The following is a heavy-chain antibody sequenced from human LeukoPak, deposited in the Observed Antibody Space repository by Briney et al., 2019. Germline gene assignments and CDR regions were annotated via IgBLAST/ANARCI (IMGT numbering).Heavy chain of an antibody. D-gene: IGHD4-17*01. V-gene: IGHV3-21*01. CDR1: GFTFSSYS. J-gene: IGHJ6*02. CDR2: ISSSSSYI. CDR3: ARDGATDYGVLYYYYGMDV. Sequence: GGSLRLSCAASGFTFSSYSMNWVRQAPGKGLEWVSSISSSSSYIYYADSVKGRFTISRDNAKNSLYLQMNSLRAEDTAVYYCARDGATDYGVLYYYYGMDVWGQGTTVTVSS.